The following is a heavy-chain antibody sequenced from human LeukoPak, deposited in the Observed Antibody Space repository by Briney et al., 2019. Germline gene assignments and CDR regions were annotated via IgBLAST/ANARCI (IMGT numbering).Heavy chain of an antibody. CDR3: ARTLDNYGDYSTDY. CDR2: ISAYSGNT. J-gene: IGHJ4*02. D-gene: IGHD4-17*01. Sequence: ASVKVSCNASGYAFTSYGISWVRQAPGQGLEWMGWISAYSGNTNYAQKLQGRVTMTTDTSTSTAYMELRSLRSDDTAVYYCARTLDNYGDYSTDYWGQGTLVTVSS. CDR1: GYAFTSYG. V-gene: IGHV1-18*01.